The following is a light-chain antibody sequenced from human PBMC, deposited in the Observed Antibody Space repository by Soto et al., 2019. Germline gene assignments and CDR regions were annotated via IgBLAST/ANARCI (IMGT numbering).Light chain of an antibody. Sequence: QSALTQPASVSGSPGQSITISCTGTSSDVGGYNYVSWYQQHPGKVPKLMIYEVNNRPSGVSNRFSGSKSGNTASLTISGLQADDEADYYCSSYTATVPHVFGPGTKVTVL. CDR3: SSYTATVPHV. J-gene: IGLJ1*01. V-gene: IGLV2-14*01. CDR1: SSDVGGYNY. CDR2: EVN.